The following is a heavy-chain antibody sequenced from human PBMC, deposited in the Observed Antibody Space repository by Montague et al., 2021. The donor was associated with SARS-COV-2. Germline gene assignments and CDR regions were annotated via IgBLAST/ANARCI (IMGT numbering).Heavy chain of an antibody. Sequence: SETLSLTCTVSGGSISSSSYYWGWIRQPPGKGLEWIGSIYYSGSTYYNPSLKSRVTISVDTSKNQFSMKLSSVTAADTAVYYCAILKAPYCSSTSCYSASWFDPWGQGTLVTVSS. V-gene: IGHV4-39*01. CDR3: AILKAPYCSSTSCYSASWFDP. CDR2: IYYSGST. J-gene: IGHJ5*02. CDR1: GGSISSSSYY. D-gene: IGHD2-2*01.